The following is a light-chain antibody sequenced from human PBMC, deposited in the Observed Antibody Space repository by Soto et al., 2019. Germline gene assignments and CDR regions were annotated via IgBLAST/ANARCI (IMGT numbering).Light chain of an antibody. CDR2: ATS. Sequence: DIKMTPSPSSLSPAVGDTVTITARARQGIGNDLGWYRQKPGKAPKRLIYATSSLQSGVPSRFSGSGSGTDFTLTISSLQPEDSATFYCQQSFSTLITFGQGTRLEIK. J-gene: IGKJ5*01. V-gene: IGKV1-39*01. CDR1: QGIGND. CDR3: QQSFSTLIT.